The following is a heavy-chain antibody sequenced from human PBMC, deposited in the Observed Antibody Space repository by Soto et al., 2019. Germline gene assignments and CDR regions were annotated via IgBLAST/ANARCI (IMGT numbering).Heavy chain of an antibody. V-gene: IGHV1-18*01. J-gene: IGHJ4*02. CDR1: GYTFTSYG. Sequence: ASVKVSGKASGYTFTSYGISWARQAPGQGLEWMGWISAYNGNTNYAQKLQGRVTMTTDTSTSTAYMELRSLRSDDTAVYYCAREVVSDSGALHFDYWGQGTLVTVSS. CDR2: ISAYNGNT. D-gene: IGHD2-15*01. CDR3: AREVVSDSGALHFDY.